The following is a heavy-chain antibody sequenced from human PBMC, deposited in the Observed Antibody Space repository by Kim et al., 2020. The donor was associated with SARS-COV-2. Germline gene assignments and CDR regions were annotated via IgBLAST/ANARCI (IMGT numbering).Heavy chain of an antibody. J-gene: IGHJ6*02. D-gene: IGHD3-10*02. CDR3: ARGMFRDGFDV. V-gene: IGHV3-74*01. Sequence: GWSLRLSCAVSRFTFDNFYINWVRHAPGKGLVWVSRINKFGTVTNYADSVKGRFTMSRDNAENTLYLQLNSLRAEDTAVYYCARGMFRDGFDVWGQGTTVTVSS. CDR2: INKFGTVT. CDR1: RFTFDNFY.